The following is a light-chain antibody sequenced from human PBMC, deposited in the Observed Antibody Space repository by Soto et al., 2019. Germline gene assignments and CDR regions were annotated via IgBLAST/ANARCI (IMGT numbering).Light chain of an antibody. CDR1: QSVSSN. V-gene: IGKV3-15*01. CDR3: RQYNNWPPIT. CDR2: GAS. J-gene: IGKJ5*01. Sequence: EIVMTQSPATLSVSPGERATLSCRASQSVSSNLAWYQQKPGQAPRLLIYGASTRATGIPARFSGSGSGTEFTLTISSLQSEDFAVYYCRQYNNWPPITFGQGTRLEN.